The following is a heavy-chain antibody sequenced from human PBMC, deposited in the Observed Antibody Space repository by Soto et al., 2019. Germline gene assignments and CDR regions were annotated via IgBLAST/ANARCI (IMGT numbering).Heavy chain of an antibody. J-gene: IGHJ6*02. CDR3: ARVLLYFYCSGSYCPSYYYYGMDV. CDR2: IYQSGST. Sequence: SETLSLTCAVSGGSISSGGYSWNWIRQPPGKGLEWIGYIYQSGSTYYNPSLKSRVTISVDRSKNQFSLRLTSVTAADTAVHYCARVLLYFYCSGSYCPSYYYYGMDVWGQGTTVTVSS. V-gene: IGHV4-30-2*01. D-gene: IGHD3-10*01. CDR1: GGSISSGGYS.